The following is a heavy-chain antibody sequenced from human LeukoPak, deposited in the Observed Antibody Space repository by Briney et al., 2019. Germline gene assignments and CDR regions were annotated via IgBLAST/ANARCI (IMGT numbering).Heavy chain of an antibody. CDR2: MNPNSGNT. CDR1: GYTFTSYD. V-gene: IGHV1-8*01. J-gene: IGHJ5*02. CDR3: ARLVLSTVTTRDCWFDP. Sequence: ASVKVSCKASGYTFTSYDINWVRQATGQGLEWMGWMNPNSGNTGYAQKFQGRVTMTRNTSISTAYMELSSLRSEDTAVYYCARLVLSTVTTRDCWFDPWGQGTLVTVSS. D-gene: IGHD4-17*01.